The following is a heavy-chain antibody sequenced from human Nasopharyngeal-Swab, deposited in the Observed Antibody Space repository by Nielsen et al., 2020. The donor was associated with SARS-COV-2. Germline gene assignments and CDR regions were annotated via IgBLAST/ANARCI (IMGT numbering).Heavy chain of an antibody. Sequence: WIRQAPGKGLEYVSAISSNGGSTYYANSVKGRFTISRDNSKNTLYLQMGNLRAEDMAVYYCARTPLGYYYYYMDVWGKGTTVTVSS. CDR2: ISSNGGST. CDR3: ARTPLGYYYYYMDV. V-gene: IGHV3-64*01. J-gene: IGHJ6*03.